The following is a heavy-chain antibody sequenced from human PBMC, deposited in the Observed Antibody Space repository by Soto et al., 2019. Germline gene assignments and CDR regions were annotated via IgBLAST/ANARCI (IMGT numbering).Heavy chain of an antibody. V-gene: IGHV1-69*06. D-gene: IGHD4-17*01. CDR1: GGALGSNP. CDR3: ARDLDLYGDSCFDY. CDR2: TIPTVGAG. J-gene: IGHJ4*02. Sequence: SVKVSCKTSGGALGSNPIIWMRQAPGQGLEWVGGTIPTVGAGSYAQRFQGRVTITADKSTNTAYMELSNLRPEDTAVYYCARDLDLYGDSCFDYWGQGTLVTVSS.